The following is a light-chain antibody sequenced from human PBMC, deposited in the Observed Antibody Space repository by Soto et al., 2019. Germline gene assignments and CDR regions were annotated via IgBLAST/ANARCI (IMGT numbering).Light chain of an antibody. CDR2: DES. CDR1: QDIGNY. V-gene: IGKV1-33*01. J-gene: IGKJ4*01. Sequence: DIQMTQSPASLSASVGDRVTITCQPSQDIGNYLNWYQVKPGKAPKLLNYDESSLETWVPLRFSASSYKPEFTVTHRRLQFEDIATYYCQQYYRLPLTFGGGTKLEL. CDR3: QQYYRLPLT.